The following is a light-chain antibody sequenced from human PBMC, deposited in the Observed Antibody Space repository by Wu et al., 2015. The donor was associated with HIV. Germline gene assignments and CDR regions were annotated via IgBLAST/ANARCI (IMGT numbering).Light chain of an antibody. CDR2: AAS. CDR3: QQSYNILPLT. V-gene: IGKV1-39*01. CDR1: QSIGSY. J-gene: IGKJ4*01. Sequence: DIQMTQSPSSLSASEGDRVTITCRASQSIGSYLNWYQQKPGKAPKLLISAASNLHSGVPSRFSGGGSGTYFTLTINNLQPEDFATYYCQQSYNILPLTFAGGTRVEIK.